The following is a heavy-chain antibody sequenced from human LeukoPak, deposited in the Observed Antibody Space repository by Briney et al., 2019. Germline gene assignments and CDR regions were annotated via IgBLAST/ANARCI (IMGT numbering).Heavy chain of an antibody. J-gene: IGHJ5*02. CDR3: ARDAYSSGWYVNWFDP. V-gene: IGHV6-1*01. CDR1: GDSVSSNSAA. CDR2: TYYRSKWYN. Sequence: SQTLSLTCAISGDSVSSNSAAWNWIRQSPSRGLEWLGRTYYRSKWYNDYAVSVKSRITINPDTSKSQFSLQLNSVTPEDTAVYYCARDAYSSGWYVNWFDPWGQGTLVTVSS. D-gene: IGHD6-19*01.